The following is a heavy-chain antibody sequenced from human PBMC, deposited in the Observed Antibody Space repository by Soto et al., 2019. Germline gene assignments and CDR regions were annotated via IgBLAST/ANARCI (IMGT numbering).Heavy chain of an antibody. D-gene: IGHD2-2*01. CDR3: ARANVVVPAAIGC. CDR1: GFTFSSYW. J-gene: IGHJ4*02. Sequence: RGSLRLSCAASGFTFSSYWMHWVRQAPGKGLVWVSRINSDGSSTSYADSVKGRFTISRDNAKNTLYLQMNSLRAEDTAVYYCARANVVVPAAIGCWGQGTLVTVSA. V-gene: IGHV3-74*01. CDR2: INSDGSST.